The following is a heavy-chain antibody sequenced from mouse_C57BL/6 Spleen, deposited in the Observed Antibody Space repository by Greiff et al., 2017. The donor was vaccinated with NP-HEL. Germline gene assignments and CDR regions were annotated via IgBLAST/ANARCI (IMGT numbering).Heavy chain of an antibody. Sequence: EVHLVESGGGLVKPGGSLKLSCAASGFTFSSYAMSWVRQTPEKRLEWVATISDGGSYTYYPDNVKGRFTISRDTAKNNLYLQMSHLKSEDTAMYYCARDYYAKRDPPFAYWGQGTLVTVSA. CDR1: GFTFSSYA. CDR3: ARDYYAKRDPPFAY. D-gene: IGHD1-1*01. J-gene: IGHJ3*01. V-gene: IGHV5-4*01. CDR2: ISDGGSYT.